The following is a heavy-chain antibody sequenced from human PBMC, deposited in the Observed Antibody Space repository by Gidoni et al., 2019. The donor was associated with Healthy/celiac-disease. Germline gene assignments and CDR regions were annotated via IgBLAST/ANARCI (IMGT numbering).Heavy chain of an antibody. D-gene: IGHD3-10*01. Sequence: EVQLLESGGGLVQPGGSLRFACAASGVNFSHYGMSWVRLASGKGLEWVSALRGRGGSTYYADSVKGRFTISRDNSKNTLYLQMTSLRAEDTAVYYCAKDAAHGVLWFGESGGPFKYYYGMDVWGQGTTVTVSS. CDR3: AKDAAHGVLWFGESGGPFKYYYGMDV. V-gene: IGHV3-23*01. CDR2: LRGRGGST. CDR1: GVNFSHYG. J-gene: IGHJ6*02.